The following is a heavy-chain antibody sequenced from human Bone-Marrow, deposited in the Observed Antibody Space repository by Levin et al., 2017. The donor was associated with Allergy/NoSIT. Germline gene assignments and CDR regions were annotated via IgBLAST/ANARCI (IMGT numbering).Heavy chain of an antibody. CDR2: IKSKTDGGTT. J-gene: IGHJ6*02. D-gene: IGHD2-2*01. CDR3: TTGPDIVVVPAPDYYYGMDV. CDR1: GFTFSNAW. Sequence: GESLKISCAASGFTFSNAWMSWVRQAPGKGLEWVGRIKSKTDGGTTDYAAPVKGRFTISRDDSKNTLYLQMNSLKTEDTAVYYCTTGPDIVVVPAPDYYYGMDVWGQGTTVTVSS. V-gene: IGHV3-15*01.